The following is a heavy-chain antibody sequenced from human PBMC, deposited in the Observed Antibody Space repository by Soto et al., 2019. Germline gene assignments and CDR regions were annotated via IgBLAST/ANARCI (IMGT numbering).Heavy chain of an antibody. CDR3: ARSITRSGFFNWFDS. D-gene: IGHD3-3*01. V-gene: IGHV2-70*01. J-gene: IGHJ5*01. CDR2: IDWDCDE. CDR1: VFSLSSIGMC. Sequence: AGPPLMNPTQTLTLTCTFSVFSLSSIGMCVSWIRQPPGKALEWLALIDWDCDEYYSTSLETRLTISKDTSKNQVVLTMSNMGPVDTATYYCARSITRSGFFNWFDSWGQGTLVTVSS.